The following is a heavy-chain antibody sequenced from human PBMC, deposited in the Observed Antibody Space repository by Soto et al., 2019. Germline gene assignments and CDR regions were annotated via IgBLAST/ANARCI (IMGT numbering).Heavy chain of an antibody. V-gene: IGHV4-59*01. Sequence: SETLSLTCTVSGGSISSYYWSWIRQPPGKGLEWIGYIYYSGSANYNPSLKSRVTISVDTSKNQFSLKLSSVTAADTAVYYCARVGGYCSSTSCPYYYYGMDVWGQGTTVTVS. CDR2: IYYSGSA. J-gene: IGHJ6*02. CDR3: ARVGGYCSSTSCPYYYYGMDV. D-gene: IGHD2-2*01. CDR1: GGSISSYY.